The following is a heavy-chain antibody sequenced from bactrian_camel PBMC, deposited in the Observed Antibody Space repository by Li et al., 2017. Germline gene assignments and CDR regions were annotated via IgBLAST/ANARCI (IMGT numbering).Heavy chain of an antibody. D-gene: IGHD4*01. CDR1: GFTFSRYG. CDR2: IHSGGGST. V-gene: IGHV3S40*01. J-gene: IGHJ4*01. Sequence: DVQLVESGGGLVQPRGSLRLSCAASGFTFSRYGVMWVRQAPGKGLEWVSTIHSGGGSTYYADSVKGRFTISRDNAGNTLYLQMNNLKAEDTAQYYCASGMNVATPQFQHWRQGTQVTVS.